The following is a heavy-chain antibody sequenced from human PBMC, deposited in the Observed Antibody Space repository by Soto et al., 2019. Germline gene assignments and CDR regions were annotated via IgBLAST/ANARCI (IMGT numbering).Heavy chain of an antibody. CDR2: IYYSGST. CDR1: GGSISSYY. D-gene: IGHD6-19*01. V-gene: IGHV4-59*01. CDR3: ARGDSGWYEGYYFDY. Sequence: SETLSLTCTVSGGSISSYYWSWIRQPPGKGLEWIGYIYYSGSTNYNPSLKSRVTISVDTSKNQFSLKLSSVTAADTAVYYCARGDSGWYEGYYFDYWGQGTLVTVSS. J-gene: IGHJ4*02.